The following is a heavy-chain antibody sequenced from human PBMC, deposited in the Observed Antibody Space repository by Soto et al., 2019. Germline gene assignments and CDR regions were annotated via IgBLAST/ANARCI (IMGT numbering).Heavy chain of an antibody. Sequence: EVRLLESGGGLGQPGGSLRLSCAASGLTFRDYAMSWVRQAPGKGLEWVSTISGSLNSAFYADSVKGRFTISRDTSNNTLYLQMNSLRADDTAVYYCGKERRGSGWFVCDYWGQGELVTVSS. J-gene: IGHJ4*02. CDR3: GKERRGSGWFVCDY. CDR2: ISGSLNSA. D-gene: IGHD6-19*01. V-gene: IGHV3-23*01. CDR1: GLTFRDYA.